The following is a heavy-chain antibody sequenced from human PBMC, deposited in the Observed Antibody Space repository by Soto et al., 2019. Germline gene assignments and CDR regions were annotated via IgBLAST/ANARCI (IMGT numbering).Heavy chain of an antibody. CDR2: IYYSGST. CDR1: CGSSSSGGYC. J-gene: IGHJ6*02. CDR3: ARQNPPGYYYYAMDV. V-gene: IGHV4-31*03. Sequence: SETLSVPCTVSCGSSSSGGYCWNRIPQNPGKGLEWIGYIYYSGSTYYNPSLKSRVTISVDTSKNQFSLKLSSVTAADTAVYYCARQNPPGYYYYAMDVWGQGTTVTVSS.